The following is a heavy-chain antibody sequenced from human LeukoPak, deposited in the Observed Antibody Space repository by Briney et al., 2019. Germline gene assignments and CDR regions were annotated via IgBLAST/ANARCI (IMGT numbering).Heavy chain of an antibody. CDR3: AKGSASSRPYYFHY. D-gene: IGHD6-13*01. V-gene: IGHV3-23*01. CDR1: GFTFSNYA. Sequence: GGSLRLSCAASGFTFSNYAMSWVRQAPGRGLEWVSAINGAGSSTYYADSVKGRFSISRDNSENTLYLQMNSLRAEDTAIYYCAKGSASSRPYYFHYWGQGTLVTVSS. J-gene: IGHJ4*02. CDR2: INGAGSST.